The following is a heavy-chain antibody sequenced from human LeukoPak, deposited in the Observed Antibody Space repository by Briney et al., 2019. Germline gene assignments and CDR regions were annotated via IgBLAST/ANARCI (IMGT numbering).Heavy chain of an antibody. CDR3: AREGRVATYSHGWFDP. CDR1: GGSLSSYY. J-gene: IGHJ5*02. D-gene: IGHD3-10*01. Sequence: SETLSLTCTVSGGSLSSYYWSWLRQPPGKGLEWIGSIYYSGSTYYNPSLESRVTISVDTSKNQFSLKLSSVTAADTAVYYCAREGRVATYSHGWFDPWGQGTLVTVSS. V-gene: IGHV4-39*07. CDR2: IYYSGST.